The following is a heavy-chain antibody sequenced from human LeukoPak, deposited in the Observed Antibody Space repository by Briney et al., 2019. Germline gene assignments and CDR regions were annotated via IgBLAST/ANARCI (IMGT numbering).Heavy chain of an antibody. J-gene: IGHJ4*02. CDR1: GGSFSGYY. V-gene: IGHV4-34*01. Sequence: SETLSLTCAVYGGSFSGYYWSWIRQPPGKGLEWIGEINHSGSTNYNPSLKSRVTISVDTSKNQFSLKLSSVIAADTAVYYCARSSIVVVIASPYYFDYWGQGTLVTVSS. CDR3: ARSSIVVVIASPYYFDY. D-gene: IGHD2-21*01. CDR2: INHSGST.